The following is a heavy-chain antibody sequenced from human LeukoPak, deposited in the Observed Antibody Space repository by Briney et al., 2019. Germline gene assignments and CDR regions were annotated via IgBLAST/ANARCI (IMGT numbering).Heavy chain of an antibody. D-gene: IGHD3-3*01. Sequence: PGGSLRLSCAASGFTFTNAWMTWVRQAPGKGLEWVGRIKSKTDGRTTDYAAPVKGRFTISRADSKNTLYVQMNSLKSEDTAVYYCTTDQGVAGWANWGQGALVTVSS. J-gene: IGHJ4*02. CDR2: IKSKTDGRTT. V-gene: IGHV3-15*01. CDR1: GFTFTNAW. CDR3: TTDQGVAGWAN.